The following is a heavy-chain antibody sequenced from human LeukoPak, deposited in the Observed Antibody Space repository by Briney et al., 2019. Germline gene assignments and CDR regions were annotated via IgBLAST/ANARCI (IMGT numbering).Heavy chain of an antibody. D-gene: IGHD3-22*01. CDR1: GYTLTELS. Sequence: ASVKVSCKVSGYTLTELSMHWVRQAPGKGLEWMGGFDPEDGETIYAQKFQGRVTMTEDTSTSTAYMELRSLRSDDTAVYYCARVGIYDSSGYYYYNDYFDYWGQGTLVTVSS. CDR2: FDPEDGET. J-gene: IGHJ4*02. CDR3: ARVGIYDSSGYYYYNDYFDY. V-gene: IGHV1-24*01.